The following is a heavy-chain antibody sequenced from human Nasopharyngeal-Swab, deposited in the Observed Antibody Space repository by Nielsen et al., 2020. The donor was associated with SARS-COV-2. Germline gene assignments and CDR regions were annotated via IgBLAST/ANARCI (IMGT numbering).Heavy chain of an antibody. CDR3: VGSSWYGDYYYYYGMDV. Sequence: SETLSLTCTVSGGSISSSSYYWGWIRQPPGKGLEWIGSIYYSGSTYYNPSLKSRVTISVDTSKNQSSLKLSSVTAADTAVYYCVGSSWYGDYYYYYGMDVGGQGTTGTVSS. D-gene: IGHD6-13*01. V-gene: IGHV4-39*07. CDR2: IYYSGST. CDR1: GGSISSSSYY. J-gene: IGHJ6*02.